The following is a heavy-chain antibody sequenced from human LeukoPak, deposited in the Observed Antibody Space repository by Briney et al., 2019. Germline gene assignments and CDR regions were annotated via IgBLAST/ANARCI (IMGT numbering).Heavy chain of an antibody. Sequence: GGSLRLSCAASGFIFSSYGMHWVRQAPGKGLEWVSGISPSGGITYYTDSVKGRFTISRDNSKNTQSLQMNSLRAEDTAVYYCAKDGDWGRYKHWGQGTLVTVSS. CDR2: ISPSGGIT. CDR3: AKDGDWGRYKH. V-gene: IGHV3-23*01. J-gene: IGHJ1*01. D-gene: IGHD2-21*02. CDR1: GFIFSSYG.